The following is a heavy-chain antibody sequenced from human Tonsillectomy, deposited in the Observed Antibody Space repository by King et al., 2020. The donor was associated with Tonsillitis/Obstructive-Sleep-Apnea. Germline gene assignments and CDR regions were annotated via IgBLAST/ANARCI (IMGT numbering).Heavy chain of an antibody. CDR1: GFTFSSYW. CDR3: AREPLGYCSSTSCSIGGFDY. D-gene: IGHD2-2*01. Sequence: VQLVESGGGLVQPGGSLRLSCAASGFTFSSYWMSWVRQAPGKGLEWVANIKQDGSEKYYEDSVKGRFTISRDNAKNSLYLQMNSLRAEDTAVYYCAREPLGYCSSTSCSIGGFDYWGQGTLVTVSS. CDR2: IKQDGSEK. J-gene: IGHJ4*02. V-gene: IGHV3-7*01.